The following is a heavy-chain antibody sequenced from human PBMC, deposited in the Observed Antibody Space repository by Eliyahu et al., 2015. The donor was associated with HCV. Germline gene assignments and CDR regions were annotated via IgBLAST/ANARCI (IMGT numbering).Heavy chain of an antibody. Sequence: QVQLQESGPGLVKPSQTLSLTCTVSGGSIXSGXYXWTWIRQSAGKGLEWIGRIHISGKTNYNPSLKSRVTISIDTSKNQFFLNLSSVTAADTAVYYCARDNAIYYNLGHYFYAMDVWGQGTTVTVSS. D-gene: IGHD3-10*01. V-gene: IGHV4-61*02. CDR2: IHISGKT. CDR3: ARDNAIYYNLGHYFYAMDV. CDR1: GGSIXSGXYX. J-gene: IGHJ6*02.